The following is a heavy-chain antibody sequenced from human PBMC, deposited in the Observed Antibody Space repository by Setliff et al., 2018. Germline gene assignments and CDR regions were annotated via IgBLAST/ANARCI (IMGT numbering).Heavy chain of an antibody. D-gene: IGHD3-22*01. Sequence: LRLSCVASGFTFSNAWMSWVRQAPGKGLEWVGRIKFISQGGTTDYAAPVEDRFTISRDDSKQMIFLQMHNLKTEDTGFYYCATGPRDSRNYLTWLGSWGQGTLVTVSS. CDR1: GFTFSNAW. V-gene: IGHV3-15*01. CDR3: ATGPRDSRNYLTWLGS. J-gene: IGHJ5*01. CDR2: IKFISQGGTT.